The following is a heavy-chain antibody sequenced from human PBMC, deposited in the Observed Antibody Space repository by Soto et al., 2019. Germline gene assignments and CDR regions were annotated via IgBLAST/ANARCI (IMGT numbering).Heavy chain of an antibody. CDR2: ITTSGGNT. V-gene: IGHV3-23*01. D-gene: IGHD2-8*01. Sequence: EVQLLESGGGLVQPGGSLRLSCAASGFTFSTYAMSWVRQAPGKGLEWVSTITTSGGNTYYADSVQGRFTISRDNSKNTLYLQMTSLSAEDTAVYYCAGRYCTNGVCYTNYYYYIDVWGKGTTVTVSS. J-gene: IGHJ6*03. CDR1: GFTFSTYA. CDR3: AGRYCTNGVCYTNYYYYIDV.